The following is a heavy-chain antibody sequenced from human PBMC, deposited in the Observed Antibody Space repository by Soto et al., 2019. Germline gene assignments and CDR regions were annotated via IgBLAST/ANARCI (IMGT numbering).Heavy chain of an antibody. D-gene: IGHD2-15*01. Sequence: QVQLQESGPGLVKPSETLSLTCTVSGGSISSYYWSWIRQPPGKGLEWIGYIYYSGSTNYNPSLTSRVTISVDTSKNQFSLKLSSVTAADTAVYYCARGPRSGAFDYWGQGTLVTVSS. V-gene: IGHV4-59*01. CDR2: IYYSGST. J-gene: IGHJ4*02. CDR3: ARGPRSGAFDY. CDR1: GGSISSYY.